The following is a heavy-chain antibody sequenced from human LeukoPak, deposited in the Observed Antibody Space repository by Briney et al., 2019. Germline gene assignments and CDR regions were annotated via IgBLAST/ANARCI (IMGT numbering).Heavy chain of an antibody. J-gene: IGHJ3*02. Sequence: SVKVSCKASGGTFSSYAISWVRQAPGQGLEWMGRIIPIFGTANYAQKFQGRVTITTDESTSTAYMELSSLRPEDTAVYYCAREAMVVTGGHAFDIWGQGTMVTVSS. V-gene: IGHV1-69*05. CDR2: IIPIFGTA. D-gene: IGHD4-23*01. CDR1: GGTFSSYA. CDR3: AREAMVVTGGHAFDI.